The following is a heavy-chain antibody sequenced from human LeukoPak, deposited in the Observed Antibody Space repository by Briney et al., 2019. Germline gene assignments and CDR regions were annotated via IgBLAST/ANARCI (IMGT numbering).Heavy chain of an antibody. D-gene: IGHD3-22*01. J-gene: IGHJ4*02. CDR3: AKVRTYSYDYGPTDY. CDR1: GFTFSTYA. CDR2: ISGSGGST. V-gene: IGHV3-23*01. Sequence: GGSLRLSCAASGFTFSTYAVNCVRQAPGKGLEWVSAISGSGGSTCYADSVKGRFTISRDSSRNTLYLQMNSLRAEDTAVYYCAKVRTYSYDYGPTDYWGQGTPVTVSS.